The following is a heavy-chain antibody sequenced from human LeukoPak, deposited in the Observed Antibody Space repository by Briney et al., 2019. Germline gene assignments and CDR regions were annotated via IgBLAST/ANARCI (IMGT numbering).Heavy chain of an antibody. V-gene: IGHV4-39*02. Sequence: NPSETLSLTCSVSGGSVAVNHYYWGWIRQPPGKGLEWIGSGLYTGNTYSNPSLRSRVTISVDTSKNEFSLKMNSVTAADTAVYYCAREHRSSKYFDSWGQGALMIVSS. J-gene: IGHJ4*02. CDR2: GLYTGNT. CDR1: GGSVAVNHYY. D-gene: IGHD6-6*01. CDR3: AREHRSSKYFDS.